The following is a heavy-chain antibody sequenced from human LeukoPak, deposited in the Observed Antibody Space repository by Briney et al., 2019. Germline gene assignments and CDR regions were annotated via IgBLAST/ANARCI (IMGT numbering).Heavy chain of an antibody. D-gene: IGHD3-3*01. Sequence: GASVKVSCKASDYTFTNYGISWVRQAPGQGLEWMGWISIYNGNTDYAQKLRGRVTMTTDTSTSTAYMELRSLRSDDTAVYYCARITYDFWSGYYMPDDPWGQGTLVTVSS. CDR3: ARITYDFWSGYYMPDDP. CDR2: ISIYNGNT. V-gene: IGHV1-18*01. J-gene: IGHJ5*02. CDR1: DYTFTNYG.